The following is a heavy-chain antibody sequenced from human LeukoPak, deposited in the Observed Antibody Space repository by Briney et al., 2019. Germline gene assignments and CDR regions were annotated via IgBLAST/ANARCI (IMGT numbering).Heavy chain of an antibody. D-gene: IGHD1-7*01. V-gene: IGHV3-74*01. CDR2: INGDERSR. Sequence: GGSLRLSCEGSGFTFGDYWMHWVRQPPGKGLVWVSRINGDERSRAYADSVKGRFTISRDNSKNTLYLQMNSLRVEDTGTYYCARDRAERNWTYHTLFDSWGQGTPVIVSS. CDR1: GFTFGDYW. J-gene: IGHJ4*02. CDR3: ARDRAERNWTYHTLFDS.